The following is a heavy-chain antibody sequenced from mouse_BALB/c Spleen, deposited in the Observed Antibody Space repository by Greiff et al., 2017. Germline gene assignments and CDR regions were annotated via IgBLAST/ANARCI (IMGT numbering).Heavy chain of an antibody. J-gene: IGHJ3*01. D-gene: IGHD2-1*01. CDR1: GFTFSSFG. V-gene: IGHV5-17*02. CDR2: ISSGSSTI. Sequence: EVMLVESGGGLVQPGGSRKLSCAASGFTFSSFGMHWVRQAPEKGLEWVAYISSGSSTIYYADTVKGRFTISRDNPKNTLFLQMTSLRSEDTAMYYCARYGNYPFAYWGQGTLVTVSA. CDR3: ARYGNYPFAY.